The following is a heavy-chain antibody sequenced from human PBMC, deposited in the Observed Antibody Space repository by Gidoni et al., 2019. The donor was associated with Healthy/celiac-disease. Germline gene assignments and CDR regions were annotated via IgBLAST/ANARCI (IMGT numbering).Heavy chain of an antibody. J-gene: IGHJ4*02. CDR1: GGSLSRGSYY. CDR2: IYTRRGT. Sequence: QVHLQESGPGLVKPSPPLSLTCPVSGGSLSRGSYYWSWIRQPAGKGLEWIGRIYTRRGTNYNTYLKSRVTISVDTSKNRLSLKLSAVTAADTAVYYCARDRGSSGWYLDIDYWGQGTLVTVSS. D-gene: IGHD6-19*01. V-gene: IGHV4-61*02. CDR3: ARDRGSSGWYLDIDY.